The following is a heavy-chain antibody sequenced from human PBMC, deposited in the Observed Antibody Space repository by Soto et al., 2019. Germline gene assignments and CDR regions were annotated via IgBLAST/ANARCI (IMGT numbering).Heavy chain of an antibody. V-gene: IGHV4-34*01. CDR3: ARDRATMVRGVIPRWFDP. D-gene: IGHD3-10*01. CDR1: GGSFNGYS. CDR2: INHSGST. Sequence: PAETLSLTCAVYGGSFNGYSWSWIRQPPGKGLEWIGEINHSGSTNYNPSLKSRVTISVDTSKNQFSLKLSSVTAADTAVYYCARDRATMVRGVIPRWFDPWGQGTLVTVS. J-gene: IGHJ5*02.